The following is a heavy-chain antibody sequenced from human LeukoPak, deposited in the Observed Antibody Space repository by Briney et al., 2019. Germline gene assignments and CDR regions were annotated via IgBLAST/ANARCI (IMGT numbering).Heavy chain of an antibody. CDR3: AKGDRYYYGMDV. J-gene: IGHJ6*04. CDR2: ISGSGGST. CDR1: GLTFSSYA. V-gene: IGHV3-23*01. D-gene: IGHD1-14*01. Sequence: GGSLRLSCAASGLTFSSYAMSWVRQAPGKGLEWVSAISGSGGSTYYADSVKGRFTISRDNSKNTLYLQMNSLRAEDTAVYYCAKGDRYYYGMDVWGKGTTVTVSS.